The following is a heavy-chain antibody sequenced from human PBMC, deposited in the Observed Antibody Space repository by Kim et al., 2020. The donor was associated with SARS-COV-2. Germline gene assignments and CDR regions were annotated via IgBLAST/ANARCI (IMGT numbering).Heavy chain of an antibody. CDR2: INYSGNT. J-gene: IGHJ4*02. CDR1: GDSISRSTNN. V-gene: IGHV4-39*01. Sequence: SETLSLTCTVSGDSISRSTNNWGWLRQPPGKGLEWIGSINYSGNTYYNSSLKSRVTISVDTSKNQCSLRMRSVAAADTAVYYCARLVSENSAVEYWGQGTLVTVSS. CDR3: ARLVSENSAVEY.